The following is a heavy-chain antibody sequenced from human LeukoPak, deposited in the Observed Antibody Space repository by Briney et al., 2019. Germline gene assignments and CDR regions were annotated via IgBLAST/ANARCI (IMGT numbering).Heavy chain of an antibody. J-gene: IGHJ5*02. CDR2: IYPKTGGT. V-gene: IGHV1-2*02. D-gene: IGHD1-26*01. CDR3: AGPWDQVGFDP. Sequence: ASVKVSCKASGYTFTSYYLHWVRQAPGQGLEWMGWIYPKTGGTSYAQKFQGRVTMTRDTSISTAYMELIGLRSDDTAVYYCAGPWDQVGFDPWGQGTLVCVSS. CDR1: GYTFTSYY.